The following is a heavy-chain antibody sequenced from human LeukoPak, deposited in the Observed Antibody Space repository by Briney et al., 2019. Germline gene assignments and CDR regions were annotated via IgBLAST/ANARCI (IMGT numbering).Heavy chain of an antibody. CDR2: IKQDGSEK. CDR1: GFTFSSYW. CDR3: AKPVGRAGIAPICTDC. J-gene: IGHJ4*02. Sequence: PGGSLGLFCAASGFTFSSYWMSWVRQAPGKGLEWVANIKQDGSEKYYVDSVKGRFTISRDNAKNSLYLQMNSLRAEDTAVYYCAKPVGRAGIAPICTDCWGQGTLVTVSS. D-gene: IGHD6-13*01. V-gene: IGHV3-7*03.